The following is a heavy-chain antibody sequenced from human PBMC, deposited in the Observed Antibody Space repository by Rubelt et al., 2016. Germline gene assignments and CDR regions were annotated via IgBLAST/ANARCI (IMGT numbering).Heavy chain of an antibody. CDR1: GYSFSSYW. CDR2: IYPSDSDT. V-gene: IGHV5-51*03. D-gene: IGHD6-19*01. Sequence: NTGESLKISCKGSGYSFSSYWIAWVRQMPGKGLEWMGDIYPSDSDTRYKPSFQGQVTMSADTSISVAYLQWSSLKASDTAIYYCARFSAQSSDWHGFDYWGQGTLVTVSS. J-gene: IGHJ4*02. CDR3: ARFSAQSSDWHGFDY.